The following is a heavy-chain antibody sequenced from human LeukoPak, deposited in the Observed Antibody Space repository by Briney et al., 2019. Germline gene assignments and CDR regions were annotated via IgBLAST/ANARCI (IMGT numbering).Heavy chain of an antibody. CDR2: INSDGSST. CDR1: GFTFSNYY. J-gene: IGHJ4*02. Sequence: PGGSLRLSCAASGFTFSNYYMHWVRQAPGKELVWVSRINSDGSSTSYGDSVEGRFTISRDNARNTLSLQMNSLRAEDTAVYYCARVRHCSSTDCYSNFDCWGQGTLVTVSS. CDR3: ARVRHCSSTDCYSNFDC. V-gene: IGHV3-74*01. D-gene: IGHD2-2*02.